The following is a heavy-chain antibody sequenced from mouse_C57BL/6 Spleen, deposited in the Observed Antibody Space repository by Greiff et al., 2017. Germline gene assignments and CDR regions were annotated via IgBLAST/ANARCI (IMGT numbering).Heavy chain of an antibody. CDR2: IYPGDGDT. J-gene: IGHJ4*01. V-gene: IGHV1-80*01. CDR3: ARWRLVLLRYRDAMDY. Sequence: QVQLKESGAELVKPGASVKISCKASGYAFSSYWMNWVKQRPGKGLEWIGQIYPGDGDTNYNGKFKGKATLTADKSSSTAYMQLSSLTSEDSAVYFCARWRLVLLRYRDAMDYWGQGTSVTVSS. CDR1: GYAFSSYW. D-gene: IGHD1-1*01.